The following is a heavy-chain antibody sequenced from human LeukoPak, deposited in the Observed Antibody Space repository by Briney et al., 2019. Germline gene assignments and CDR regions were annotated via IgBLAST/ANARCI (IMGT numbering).Heavy chain of an antibody. D-gene: IGHD3-3*01. J-gene: IGHJ4*02. V-gene: IGHV4-61*01. CDR1: GGSISSGSYY. CDR2: IYYSGST. CDR3: ARGIFGVVDRRMVYYFDY. Sequence: KPSETLSLTCTVSGGSISSGSYYWSWIRQPPGKGLEWIGYIYYSGSTNYNPSLKSRVTISVDTSKNQFSLKLSSVTAADTAVYYCARGIFGVVDRRMVYYFDYWGQGTLVTVSS.